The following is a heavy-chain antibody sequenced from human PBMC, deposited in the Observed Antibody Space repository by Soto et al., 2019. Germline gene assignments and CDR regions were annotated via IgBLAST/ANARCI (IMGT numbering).Heavy chain of an antibody. CDR3: AKTRGYSYGLNACDL. CDR2: IYYTGAT. CDR1: GASISSYY. J-gene: IGHJ3*01. Sequence: SETLSLTCTASGASISSYYWTWIRQPPGKELEWIGYIYYTGATNYNPSLKSRVTMSLDTSRNQFSLKLTSVTAADTAVYYCAKTRGYSYGLNACDLWGQGTMVTVSS. V-gene: IGHV4-59*01. D-gene: IGHD5-18*01.